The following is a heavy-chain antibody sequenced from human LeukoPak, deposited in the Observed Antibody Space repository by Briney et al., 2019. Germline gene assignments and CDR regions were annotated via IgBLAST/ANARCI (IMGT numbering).Heavy chain of an antibody. D-gene: IGHD6-19*01. Sequence: ASVKVSRKVSGYTLTELSMHWVRQAPGKGLEWMGGFDPEDGETIYAQKFQGRVTMTEDTSTDTAYMELRSLRSDDTAVYYCARDGAVASTIDYWGQGTLVTVSS. J-gene: IGHJ4*02. CDR1: GYTLTELS. V-gene: IGHV1-24*01. CDR3: ARDGAVASTIDY. CDR2: FDPEDGET.